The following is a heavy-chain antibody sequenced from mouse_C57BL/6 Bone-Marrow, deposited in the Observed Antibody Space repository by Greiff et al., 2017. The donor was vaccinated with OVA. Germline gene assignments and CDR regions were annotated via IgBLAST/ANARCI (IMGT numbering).Heavy chain of an antibody. CDR1: GYSITSGYY. Sequence: DVKLQESGPGLVKPSQSLSLTCSVTGYSITSGYYWNWIRQFPGNKLEWMGYISYDGSNNYNPSLKNRISITRDTSKNQFFLKFNSVTTEDTATYYGARQGYYYGSSYGAYWGQGTLVTVSA. J-gene: IGHJ3*01. D-gene: IGHD1-1*01. V-gene: IGHV3-6*01. CDR3: ARQGYYYGSSYGAY. CDR2: ISYDGSN.